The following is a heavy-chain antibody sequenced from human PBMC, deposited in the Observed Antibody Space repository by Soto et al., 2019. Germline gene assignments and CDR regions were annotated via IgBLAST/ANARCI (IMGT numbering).Heavy chain of an antibody. CDR1: GYTFTSYA. CDR3: EREGVEETFDY. CDR2: INAGNGNT. D-gene: IGHD3-16*01. J-gene: IGHJ4*02. V-gene: IGHV1-3*01. Sequence: QVQLVQSGAEVKKPGASVKVSCKASGYTFTSYAMHWVRQAPGQRLEWMGWINAGNGNTKYSQKFQGSVTINRDTSASTAYMELSSLRSEDTAVYYCEREGVEETFDYWGQGTLVTVSS.